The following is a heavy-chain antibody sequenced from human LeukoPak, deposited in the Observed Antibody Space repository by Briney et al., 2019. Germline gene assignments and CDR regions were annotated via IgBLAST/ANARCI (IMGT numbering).Heavy chain of an antibody. V-gene: IGHV4-34*01. CDR3: ARGMRWGWGVDY. Sequence: SETLSLTCAVYCGSFSGYYWSWIRQPPGKGLEWIGEINHSGSTNYNPSLKSQAPISVDTYKKQFPLKLSPVPAAATAVYYCARGMRWGWGVDYWGQGTLVTVSS. CDR2: INHSGST. D-gene: IGHD3-10*01. CDR1: CGSFSGYY. J-gene: IGHJ4*02.